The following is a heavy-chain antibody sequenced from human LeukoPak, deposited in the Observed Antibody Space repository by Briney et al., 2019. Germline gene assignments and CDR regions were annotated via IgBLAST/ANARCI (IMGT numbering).Heavy chain of an antibody. V-gene: IGHV4-4*07. Sequence: PSETLSLTCTVSGGSISSYYWSWIRQPAGKGLEWIGRIYTSGSTNYNPSLKSRVTMSVDTSKNQFSLKLSSVTAADTAVYYCAREQNAVGEYYFDYWGQGTLVTVSS. D-gene: IGHD1-26*01. J-gene: IGHJ4*02. CDR1: GGSISSYY. CDR3: AREQNAVGEYYFDY. CDR2: IYTSGST.